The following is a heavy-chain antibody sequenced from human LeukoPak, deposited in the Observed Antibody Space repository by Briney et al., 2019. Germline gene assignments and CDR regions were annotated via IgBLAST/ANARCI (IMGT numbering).Heavy chain of an antibody. V-gene: IGHV1-2*02. CDR2: INPNSGGT. CDR3: AMIAASGT. J-gene: IGHJ5*02. Sequence: ASVKVSCKASGYTFTGYYMHWVRQAPGQGLEWMGWINPNSGGTNYAQKLQGRVTVTRDTSVTTAYMELSRLRSDDTAVYYCAMIAASGTWGQGTLVTVSS. CDR1: GYTFTGYY. D-gene: IGHD6-13*01.